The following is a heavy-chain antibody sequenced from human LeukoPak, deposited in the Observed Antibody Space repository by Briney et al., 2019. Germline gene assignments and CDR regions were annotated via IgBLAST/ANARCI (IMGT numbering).Heavy chain of an antibody. CDR3: AKSGCSSSSCPGFL. Sequence: SQTLSLTCTVSGGSISSGYNYWSWIRQPAGKGLEWIGRIYTSGTTNYNPSLKSRVTISQDTSNNQFSLKLRSVTAADTAVYYCAKSGCSSSSCPGFLWGQGTLDTVSS. D-gene: IGHD2-2*01. J-gene: IGHJ4*02. CDR1: GGSISSGYNY. V-gene: IGHV4-61*02. CDR2: IYTSGTT.